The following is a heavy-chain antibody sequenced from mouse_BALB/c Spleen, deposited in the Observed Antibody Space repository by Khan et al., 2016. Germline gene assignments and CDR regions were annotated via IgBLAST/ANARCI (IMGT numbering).Heavy chain of an antibody. V-gene: IGHV3-2*02. CDR3: ATPYYWFVY. CDR1: GYSITSDYA. CDR2: IDSSGST. J-gene: IGHJ3*01. D-gene: IGHD1-1*02. Sequence: EVQLQESGPGLVKPSQSLSLTCTVTGYSITSDYAWNWIRQFPGNKLEWMGYIDSSGSTTYNPSLKSRASITRDTSKNQIFLQLNSVTTEDTLTYDSATPYYWFVYWGQGTLVTVSA.